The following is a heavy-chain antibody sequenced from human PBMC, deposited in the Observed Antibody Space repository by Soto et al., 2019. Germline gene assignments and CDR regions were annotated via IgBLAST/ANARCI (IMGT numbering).Heavy chain of an antibody. J-gene: IGHJ4*02. Sequence: QLQLQESGSGLVKPSQTLSLTCAVSRGSISSGGFSWSWIRQPPGKGLEWIGYIYHSESTYYNPSLKSRVTISVDRSKSQFSLRLSSVTAADTAVYYCATSYSGYDYFDYWGQGTLVTVSS. V-gene: IGHV4-30-2*01. CDR2: IYHSEST. CDR3: ATSYSGYDYFDY. D-gene: IGHD5-12*01. CDR1: RGSISSGGFS.